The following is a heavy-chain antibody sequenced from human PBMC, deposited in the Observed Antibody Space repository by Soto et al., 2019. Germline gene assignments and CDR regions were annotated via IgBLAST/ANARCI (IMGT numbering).Heavy chain of an antibody. Sequence: ASVKVSCKPSVYSFTSYYMHLLRETPGQGLEWMGIINPSGGSTSYAQKFQGRVTMTRDTSTSTVYMELSSLRSEDTAVYYCAIAGIVGAIDYWGQGTLVTVS. J-gene: IGHJ4*02. CDR2: INPSGGST. V-gene: IGHV1-46*01. CDR1: VYSFTSYY. CDR3: AIAGIVGAIDY. D-gene: IGHD1-26*01.